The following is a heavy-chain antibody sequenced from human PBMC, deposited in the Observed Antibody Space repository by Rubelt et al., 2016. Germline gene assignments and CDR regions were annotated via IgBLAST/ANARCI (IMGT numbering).Heavy chain of an antibody. J-gene: IGHJ4*02. CDR2: ISAYNGNT. Sequence: QGLEWMGWISAYNGNTNYAQKLQGRVTMTADTSTSTAYMELRSLRSDDTAVYYCARAGIVGATDDYWGQGTLVTVSS. D-gene: IGHD1-26*01. CDR3: ARAGIVGATDDY. V-gene: IGHV1-18*01.